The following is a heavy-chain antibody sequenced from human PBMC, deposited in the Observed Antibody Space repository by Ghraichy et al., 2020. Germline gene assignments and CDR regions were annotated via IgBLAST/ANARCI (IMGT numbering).Heavy chain of an antibody. Sequence: GSLRLSCAVFGGSFSDYFWSWIRQPPGKGLEWIGEINHSGSTKYNPSLKSRVTISVDTSKNQFSLKLNSVIAADTAVYYCARYSSNSYDDAFDSWGRGILVTVSS. D-gene: IGHD6-13*01. J-gene: IGHJ3*01. CDR1: GGSFSDYF. CDR2: INHSGST. V-gene: IGHV4-34*01. CDR3: ARYSSNSYDDAFDS.